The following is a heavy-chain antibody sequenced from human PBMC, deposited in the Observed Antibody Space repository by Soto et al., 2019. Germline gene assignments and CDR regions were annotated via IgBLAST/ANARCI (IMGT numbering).Heavy chain of an antibody. Sequence: QVQLVESGGGVVQPGRSLRLSCAASGFTFSSYAMHWVRQAPGKGLEWVAVISYDGSNKYYTDSVKGRFTISRDNSKNTLYLQMNSLRAEDTAVYYCARDMRQAGLDIWGQGTMVTVSS. V-gene: IGHV3-30-3*01. D-gene: IGHD2-2*01. CDR2: ISYDGSNK. CDR1: GFTFSSYA. CDR3: ARDMRQAGLDI. J-gene: IGHJ3*02.